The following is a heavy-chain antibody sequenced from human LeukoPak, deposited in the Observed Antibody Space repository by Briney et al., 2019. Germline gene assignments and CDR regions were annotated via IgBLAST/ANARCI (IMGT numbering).Heavy chain of an antibody. D-gene: IGHD2-2*02. V-gene: IGHV1-2*02. CDR2: INPNSGGT. CDR3: FSTTQYCSSTSCYKVWFDP. Sequence: ASVKVSCKASGYTFTGYYMHWVRQAPGQGLEWMGWINPNSGGTNYAQKFQGRVTMTRDTSISTAYMELSRLRSDDTAVYYCFSTTQYCSSTSCYKVWFDPWGQGTLVTVS. CDR1: GYTFTGYY. J-gene: IGHJ5*02.